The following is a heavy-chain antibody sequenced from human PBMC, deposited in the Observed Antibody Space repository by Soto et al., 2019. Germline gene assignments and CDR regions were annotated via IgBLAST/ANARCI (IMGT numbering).Heavy chain of an antibody. CDR3: ARDFSVVAASAGMDV. Sequence: ASVPVSCMASGYTFTSYVISWVRPPPGQGLAWMGWISSYNGNTNYAQKLQGRFTMTTDTSTSTAYMELRSLRSDDSAVYYCARDFSVVAASAGMDVWGQGTLVTVSS. CDR2: ISSYNGNT. V-gene: IGHV1-18*01. CDR1: GYTFTSYV. D-gene: IGHD2-15*01. J-gene: IGHJ6*02.